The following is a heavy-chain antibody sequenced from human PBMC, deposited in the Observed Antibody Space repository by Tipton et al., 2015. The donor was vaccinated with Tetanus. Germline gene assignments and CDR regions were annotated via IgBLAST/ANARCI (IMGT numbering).Heavy chain of an antibody. J-gene: IGHJ4*02. CDR2: IYPGDSDI. V-gene: IGHV5-51*01. Sequence: QLVQSGAEAKKPGVSLKISCKGSGYSFTGYWIGWVRQMPGKGLERMGIIYPGDSDIRYSPSFQGQFTSSAEKAISTAYLQWSSLKATGAAMYYGAGFGAGLQGPWGQGALVAVSS. CDR3: AGFGAGLQGP. D-gene: IGHD3-10*01. CDR1: GYSFTGYW.